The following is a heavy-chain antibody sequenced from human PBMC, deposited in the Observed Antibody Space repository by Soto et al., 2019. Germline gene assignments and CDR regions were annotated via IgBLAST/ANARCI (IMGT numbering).Heavy chain of an antibody. J-gene: IGHJ5*02. CDR1: GYSFSDFY. CDR3: VRTRSSNWFDP. Sequence: GASVKVSCKNSGYSFSDFYMHWVRQAPGQGLEWMGWIKPENCDTNYAQKFQGRVTMTRDTSTNTDYMELGRLISDDTAVYFCVRTRSSNWFDPWGQGTLVTVSS. D-gene: IGHD6-13*01. CDR2: IKPENCDT. V-gene: IGHV1-2*02.